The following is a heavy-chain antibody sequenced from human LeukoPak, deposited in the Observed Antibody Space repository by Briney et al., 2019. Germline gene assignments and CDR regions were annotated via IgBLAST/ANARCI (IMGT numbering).Heavy chain of an antibody. D-gene: IGHD3-16*01. Sequence: GGSLRLSCAASGFTFSSYSMNWVRQAPGKGLEWVSYISGSLSTIYLADSVKGRFTISRDNAKNSLYLQMNSLRAEDTAVYYCAREIGGTTGFDYWGQGTLVTVSS. CDR2: ISGSLSTI. V-gene: IGHV3-48*01. CDR1: GFTFSSYS. J-gene: IGHJ4*02. CDR3: AREIGGTTGFDY.